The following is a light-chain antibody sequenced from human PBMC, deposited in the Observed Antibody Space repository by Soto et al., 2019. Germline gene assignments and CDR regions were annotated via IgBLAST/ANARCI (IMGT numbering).Light chain of an antibody. J-gene: IGKJ5*01. V-gene: IGKV3-20*01. Sequence: ELVLTPSPCTLSLSPGEGDTLSCRAGQSVSSSQLAWYQQKPGQPPRLLVYGASSRATGIPDRFSGSGSGSDFTLAISRLEPEDFAVYYCQHYGGAPLTFGQGTRLEIK. CDR1: QSVSSSQ. CDR2: GAS. CDR3: QHYGGAPLT.